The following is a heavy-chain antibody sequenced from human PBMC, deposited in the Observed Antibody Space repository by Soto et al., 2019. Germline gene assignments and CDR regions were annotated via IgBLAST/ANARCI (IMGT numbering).Heavy chain of an antibody. CDR2: INPKTGAT. D-gene: IGHD3-22*01. Sequence: ASVKVSCKASGYTFTGYYIHWVRQAPGQGLEWVGWINPKTGATNFAQRFQGRVTMTRDTTITTAYMDLSSLTSDDTATYYCAKTYDGSGQPSHWFGPWGQGTPVTVSS. CDR3: AKTYDGSGQPSHWFGP. J-gene: IGHJ5*02. V-gene: IGHV1-2*02. CDR1: GYTFTGYY.